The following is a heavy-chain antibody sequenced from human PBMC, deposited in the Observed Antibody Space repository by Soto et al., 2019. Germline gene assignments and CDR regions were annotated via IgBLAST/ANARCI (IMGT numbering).Heavy chain of an antibody. CDR2: INHSGST. CDR3: ARGRMWWSIYYFDY. Sequence: SETLSLTCAVYGGSFSGYYWSWIRQPPGKGLEWIGEINHSGSTNYNPSLKSRVTISVDTSKNQFSLKLSSVTAADTAVYYCARGRMWWSIYYFDYWGQGTLVTVSS. CDR1: GGSFSGYY. D-gene: IGHD2-21*01. J-gene: IGHJ4*02. V-gene: IGHV4-34*01.